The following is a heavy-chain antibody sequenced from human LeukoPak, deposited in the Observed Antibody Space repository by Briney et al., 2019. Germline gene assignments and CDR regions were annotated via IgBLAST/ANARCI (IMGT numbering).Heavy chain of an antibody. CDR1: GFTFSSYA. J-gene: IGHJ3*02. V-gene: IGHV3-30-3*01. CDR3: AVEGYSSSWENDAFDI. Sequence: QPGRSLRLSCAASGFTFSSYAMHWVRQAPGKGLEWVAVISYDGSNKYYTDSVKGRFTISRDNSKNTVYLQMNSVRAEDTAVYYCAVEGYSSSWENDAFDIWGPGAMVTVSS. CDR2: ISYDGSNK. D-gene: IGHD6-13*01.